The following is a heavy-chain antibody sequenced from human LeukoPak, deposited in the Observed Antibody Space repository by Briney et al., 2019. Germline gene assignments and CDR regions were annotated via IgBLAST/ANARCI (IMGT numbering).Heavy chain of an antibody. Sequence: SEARSLTCAFYGRSFIGYYWGWTRPPPRNGLEWNGETNHCGSTNRNPVLKSRVTISGDTSKNQFSRELSSETVGDRAVFFCGRTKRNHCSGGSCYSAGGLGPWGQGTLVTVSS. D-gene: IGHD2-15*01. J-gene: IGHJ5*02. V-gene: IGHV4-34*01. CDR2: TNHCGST. CDR3: GRTKRNHCSGGSCYSAGGLGP. CDR1: GRSFIGYY.